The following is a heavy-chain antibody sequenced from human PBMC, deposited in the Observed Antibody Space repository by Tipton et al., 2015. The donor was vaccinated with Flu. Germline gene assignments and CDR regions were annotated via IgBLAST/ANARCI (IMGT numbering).Heavy chain of an antibody. D-gene: IGHD3-10*01. CDR1: GFIFSTYW. Sequence: AVSGFIFSTYWMTWVRQAPGKGLEWVANIKQDGSEKYYVDSVKGRFTISRDNAKNSLYLQMNSLRAEDTGVYYCAREIYGSGSHWGQGTLVTVSS. CDR2: IKQDGSEK. V-gene: IGHV3-7*01. J-gene: IGHJ4*02. CDR3: AREIYGSGSH.